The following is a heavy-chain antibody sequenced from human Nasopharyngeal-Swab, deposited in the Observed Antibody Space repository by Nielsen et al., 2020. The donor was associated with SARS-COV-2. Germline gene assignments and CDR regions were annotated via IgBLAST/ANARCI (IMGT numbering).Heavy chain of an antibody. Sequence: SQTLSLTCAISGDSVSSHSAGWNWIRQSPSRGLEWLGRTLYRSKWYNDYAESVKSRIAVNPDTSKNQSSLQLNSVTPEDAAVYYCARGRDLSFDSWGQGTLVTASS. CDR1: GDSVSSHSAG. CDR2: TLYRSKWYN. V-gene: IGHV6-1*01. J-gene: IGHJ4*02. CDR3: ARGRDLSFDS.